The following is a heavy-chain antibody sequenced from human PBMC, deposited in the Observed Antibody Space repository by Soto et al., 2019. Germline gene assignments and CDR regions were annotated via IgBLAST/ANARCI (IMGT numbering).Heavy chain of an antibody. J-gene: IGHJ4*02. Sequence: QVHLVQSGAEVKKPGASVKVSCKASGYTFTRFAMHWVRQAPGQRLEWMGWIHTGNGNPKYSQKCQGRVTITRDTSASIAYRELRSLGSEDTAVYCCALPYYVGEVGTLGFRGFSYWGQGTLVTVSS. CDR3: ALPYYVGEVGTLGFRGFSY. CDR2: IHTGNGNP. CDR1: GYTFTRFA. D-gene: IGHD3-16*01. V-gene: IGHV1-3*04.